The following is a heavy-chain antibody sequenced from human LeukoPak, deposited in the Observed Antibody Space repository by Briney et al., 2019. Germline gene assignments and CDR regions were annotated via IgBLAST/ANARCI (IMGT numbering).Heavy chain of an antibody. V-gene: IGHV1-18*01. J-gene: IGHJ5*02. Sequence: GASVKVSCKASGYTFTSYGISWVRQAPGQGLEWMGWISAYNGNTNYAQKLQGRVTMTTDTSTSTAYMELRSLRSDDTAVYYCARLITLVVYSSGLINWFDPWGQGTLVTVSS. D-gene: IGHD6-19*01. CDR1: GYTFTSYG. CDR3: ARLITLVVYSSGLINWFDP. CDR2: ISAYNGNT.